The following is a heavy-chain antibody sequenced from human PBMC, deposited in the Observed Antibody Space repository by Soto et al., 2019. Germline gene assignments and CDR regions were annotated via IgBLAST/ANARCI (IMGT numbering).Heavy chain of an antibody. D-gene: IGHD3-9*01. V-gene: IGHV4-34*01. CDR3: ARFVLRYFDW. J-gene: IGHJ4*02. CDR2: INHSGST. CDR1: GGSFSGYY. Sequence: PSETLSLTCAVYGGSFSGYYWSWIRQPPGKGLEWIGEINHSGSTNYNPSLKSRVTISVDTSKNQFSLKLSFVTAADTAVYYCARFVLRYFDWWGQGTLVTVSS.